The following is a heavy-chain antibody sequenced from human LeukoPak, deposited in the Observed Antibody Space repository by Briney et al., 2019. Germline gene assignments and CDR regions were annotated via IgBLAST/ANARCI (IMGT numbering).Heavy chain of an antibody. CDR2: ITSTSSDL. CDR3: ARAAGHYFDY. D-gene: IGHD3-10*01. J-gene: IGHJ4*02. V-gene: IGHV3-48*04. CDR1: GFTFKSYS. Sequence: QPGGSLRLSCVASGFTFKSYSMNWVRQAPGKGLEWVSFITSTSSDLFYSDSVKGRFTVSRDNARNSLYLQMNSLTAEDTAVYDCARAAGHYFDYWGQGSLVTVSS.